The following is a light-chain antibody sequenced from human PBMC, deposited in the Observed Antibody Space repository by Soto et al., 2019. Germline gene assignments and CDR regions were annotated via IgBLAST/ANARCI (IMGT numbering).Light chain of an antibody. CDR2: GNS. Sequence: QSVLTQPPSVSGAPGQRVTISCTGSSSNIGAGYDVHWYQQLPETAPKLLIYGNSNRPSGVPDRFSGSKSGTSASLAITGLRAEDAADYYCQSYDSSLSGSIFGGGTKLTVL. V-gene: IGLV1-40*01. CDR1: SSNIGAGYD. J-gene: IGLJ2*01. CDR3: QSYDSSLSGSI.